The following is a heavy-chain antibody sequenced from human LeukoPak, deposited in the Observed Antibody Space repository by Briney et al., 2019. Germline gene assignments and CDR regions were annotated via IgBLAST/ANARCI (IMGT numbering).Heavy chain of an antibody. D-gene: IGHD6-13*01. V-gene: IGHV3-64*01. CDR3: ARSDGATYSSSWYKIFDY. CDR1: GFTFSSYA. J-gene: IGHJ4*02. CDR2: ISSNGGST. Sequence: GGSLRLSCAASGFTFSSYAMHWVRQAPGKGLEYVSAISSNGGSTYYANSVKGRFTISRDNSKNTLYLQMNSLRAEDTAVYYCARSDGATYSSSWYKIFDYWGQGTLVTVSS.